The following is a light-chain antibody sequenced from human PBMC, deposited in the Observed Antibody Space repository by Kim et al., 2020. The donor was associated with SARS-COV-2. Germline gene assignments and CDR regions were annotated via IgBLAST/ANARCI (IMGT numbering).Light chain of an antibody. CDR3: QQYGSSPRT. J-gene: IGKJ5*01. Sequence: PGERATLSCRASQSVSSSYLAWYQQKPGQAPRLLIYGASNRATGIADRFSGSGSGTDFTLTISRLEPEDSAVYYCQQYGSSPRTFGQGTRLE. V-gene: IGKV3-20*01. CDR2: GAS. CDR1: QSVSSSY.